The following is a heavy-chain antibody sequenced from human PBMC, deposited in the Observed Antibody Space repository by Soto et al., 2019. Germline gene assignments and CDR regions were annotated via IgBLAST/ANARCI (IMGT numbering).Heavy chain of an antibody. J-gene: IGHJ4*02. D-gene: IGHD4-4*01. V-gene: IGHV3-7*01. CDR1: GFKFRSYW. CDR2: IKEDGSEK. Sequence: EVQLVESGGTLVQPGGSLRLSCVASGFKFRSYWMSWVRQAPGKWLEWLANIKEDGSEKYYVDSVEGRFTIPRDNGRNSLDLQMTSLRAEDTAIYSCTRGGGRDSNEPFGGQGTLVIVSS. CDR3: TRGGGRDSNEPF.